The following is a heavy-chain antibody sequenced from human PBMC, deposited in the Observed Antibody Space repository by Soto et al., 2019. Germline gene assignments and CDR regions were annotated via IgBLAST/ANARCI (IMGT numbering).Heavy chain of an antibody. CDR3: AKRSSSSTFDY. V-gene: IGHV3-23*01. J-gene: IGHJ4*02. CDR2: ISGSDDST. Sequence: PGGSLRLSCAASGFTFGSCAMGWVRQAPGKGLEWVSVISGSDDSTYYADSVKGRFTISRDNSKNTLYLQMNSLRAEDTAVYYCAKRSSSSTFDYWGQGTLVTVSS. D-gene: IGHD6-6*01. CDR1: GFTFGSCA.